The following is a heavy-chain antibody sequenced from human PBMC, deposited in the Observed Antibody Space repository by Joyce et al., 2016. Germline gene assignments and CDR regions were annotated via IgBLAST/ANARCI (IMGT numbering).Heavy chain of an antibody. CDR2: IFSNDEK. CDR1: GFSLSNAATG. CDR3: ARIGEWELLGALIF. Sequence: QVTLKESGPVLVKPTETLTLTCTVSGFSLSNAATGVSWIRQPPGKALEWLAHIFSNDEKSYKPPLRSRLTISKDTSKSQVVLTMTNMDPVDTATYYCARIGEWELLGALIFWGQGTLVTVSS. J-gene: IGHJ4*02. V-gene: IGHV2-26*01. D-gene: IGHD1-26*01.